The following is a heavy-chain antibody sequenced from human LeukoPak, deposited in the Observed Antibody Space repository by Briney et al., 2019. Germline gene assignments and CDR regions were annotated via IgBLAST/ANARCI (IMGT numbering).Heavy chain of an antibody. V-gene: IGHV1-46*01. CDR1: GYTFTSYY. CDR3: ARGLFGWGSYYPNWLDP. J-gene: IGHJ5*02. Sequence: ASVKVSCKASGYTFTSYYMHWVRQAPGQGLEWMGIINPSGGSTSYAQKFQGRVTMTRDMSTSTVYMELSSLRSEDTAVYYCARGLFGWGSYYPNWLDPWGQGTLVTVSS. D-gene: IGHD3-10*01. CDR2: INPSGGST.